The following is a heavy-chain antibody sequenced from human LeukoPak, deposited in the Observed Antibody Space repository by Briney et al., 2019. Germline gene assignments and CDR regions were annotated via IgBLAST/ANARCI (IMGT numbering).Heavy chain of an antibody. D-gene: IGHD1-1*01. J-gene: IGHJ6*03. Sequence: SETLSLTCIVSGGSISSSSYYWGWIRQPPGKGLEWIGEINHSGSTNYNPSLKSRVTISVDTSKNQFSLKLSSVTAADTAVYYCARGVAVRRRSLYYYYYYMDVWGKGTTVTVSS. CDR2: INHSGST. CDR3: ARGVAVRRRSLYYYYYYMDV. CDR1: GGSISSSSYY. V-gene: IGHV4-39*07.